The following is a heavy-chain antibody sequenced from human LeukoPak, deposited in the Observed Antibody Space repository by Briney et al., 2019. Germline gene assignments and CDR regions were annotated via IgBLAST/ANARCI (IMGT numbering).Heavy chain of an antibody. CDR2: INPNSGGT. J-gene: IGHJ4*02. V-gene: IGHV1-2*06. D-gene: IGHD4-17*01. Sequence: ASVKVSCKASGYTFTGYYMHWVRQAPGQGLEWMGRINPNSGGTDYAQKFQGRVTMTRDTSISTAYMELSRLRSDDTAVYYCARYSMTTVTICDYWGQGTLVTDSS. CDR3: ARYSMTTVTICDY. CDR1: GYTFTGYY.